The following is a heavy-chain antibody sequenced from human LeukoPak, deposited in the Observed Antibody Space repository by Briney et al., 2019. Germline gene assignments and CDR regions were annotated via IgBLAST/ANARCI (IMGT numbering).Heavy chain of an antibody. V-gene: IGHV3-21*01. CDR3: ARDLSIAALYYGMDV. D-gene: IGHD6-6*01. J-gene: IGHJ6*02. CDR1: GFTFSSYS. Sequence: KPGGSLRLSCAASGFTFSSYSMNWVRQAPGKGLEWVSSISSSSSYIYYADSVKGRFTISRDNAKNSLYLQMNSLRAEDTAVYYCARDLSIAALYYGMDVWGQGTTVTVSS. CDR2: ISSSSSYI.